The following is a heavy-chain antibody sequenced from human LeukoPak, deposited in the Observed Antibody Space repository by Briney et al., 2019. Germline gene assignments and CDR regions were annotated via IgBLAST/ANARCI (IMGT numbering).Heavy chain of an antibody. CDR2: INHSGST. CDR1: GGSLSGYY. CDR3: ARRRDGTRYYYYYYMDV. J-gene: IGHJ6*03. Sequence: SETLSLTCAVYGGSLSGYYWSWIRQPPGKGLEWIGEINHSGSTNYNPSLKSRVTISVDTSKNQFSLKLSSVTAADTAVYYCARRRDGTRYYYYYYMDVWGKGTTVTVSS. D-gene: IGHD2-2*01. V-gene: IGHV4-34*01.